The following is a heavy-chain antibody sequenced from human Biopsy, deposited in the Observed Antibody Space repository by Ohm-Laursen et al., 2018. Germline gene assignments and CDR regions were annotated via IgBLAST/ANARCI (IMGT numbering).Heavy chain of an antibody. CDR1: GGSISSRSHY. V-gene: IGHV4-39*01. J-gene: IGHJ4*02. CDR3: ARHSLDDFWSGAHYYFDY. Sequence: TLSLTCSVSGGSISSRSHYWGWLRQPPGKGLEWIGHVYYSGSTFYNSSLESRVTVSVDTSKNQFHLRLTSMSASDTAVYYCARHSLDDFWSGAHYYFDYWGLGTLVTVSS. CDR2: VYYSGST. D-gene: IGHD3-3*01.